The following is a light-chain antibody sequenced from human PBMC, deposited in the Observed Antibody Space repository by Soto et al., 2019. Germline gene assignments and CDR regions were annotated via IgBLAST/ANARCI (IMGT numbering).Light chain of an antibody. Sequence: EVGLTQSPGTLSLSSGERATLSCRAIQSVSSSYLAWYQQKPGQPPRLLIYGASSRATGIPDRFSGSGSGTDFTLTISSLQPDDFATYYCQQYNGYSTWTFGQGTKVDIK. V-gene: IGKV3-20*01. CDR1: QSVSSSY. CDR2: GAS. J-gene: IGKJ1*01. CDR3: QQYNGYSTWT.